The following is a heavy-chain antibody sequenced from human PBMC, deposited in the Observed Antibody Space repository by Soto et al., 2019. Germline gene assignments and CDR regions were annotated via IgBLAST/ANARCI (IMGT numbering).Heavy chain of an antibody. CDR2: IYYSGST. V-gene: IGHV4-59*01. Sequence: PSETLSLTCTVSGGSISSYYWSWIRQPPGKGLEWIGYIYYSGSTNYNPSLKSRVAISVDTSKNQFSLKLSSVTAADTAVYYCARGASGYDFDYWGKGTLVTVSS. D-gene: IGHD3-3*01. CDR3: ARGASGYDFDY. CDR1: GGSISSYY. J-gene: IGHJ4*02.